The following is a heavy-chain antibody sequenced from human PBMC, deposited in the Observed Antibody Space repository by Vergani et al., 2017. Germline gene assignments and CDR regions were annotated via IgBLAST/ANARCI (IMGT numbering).Heavy chain of an antibody. CDR2: IYYSGST. J-gene: IGHJ4*02. CDR1: NDSVSNTFYY. CDR3: TRRSGIVYGIFSGTQYFFDF. Sequence: QVQLQESGPGLVKPSETLSLTCTVSNDSVSNTFYYWGWIRQTPGKGLEWIGSIYYSGSTYYNPSLESRVTMSVDTSKSQFSLKLSSVTAADTAVYYCTRRSGIVYGIFSGTQYFFDFWGQGTLVTVSS. D-gene: IGHD3-9*01. V-gene: IGHV4-39*01.